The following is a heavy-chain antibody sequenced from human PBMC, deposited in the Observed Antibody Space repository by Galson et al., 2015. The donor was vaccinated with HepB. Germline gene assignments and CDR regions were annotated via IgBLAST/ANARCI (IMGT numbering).Heavy chain of an antibody. CDR3: ARQYDTSGYYPY. D-gene: IGHD3-22*01. V-gene: IGHV1-69*13. CDR2: IIPIFGSG. J-gene: IGHJ4*02. CDR1: EGTFSRHT. Sequence: SVKVSCKASEGTFSRHTISWLRQAPGQGLEWMGGIIPIFGSGNYAQKFRGRVTITADESKSTTYMELSSLRSEDTAVYYCARQYDTSGYYPYWGQGTLVTVSS.